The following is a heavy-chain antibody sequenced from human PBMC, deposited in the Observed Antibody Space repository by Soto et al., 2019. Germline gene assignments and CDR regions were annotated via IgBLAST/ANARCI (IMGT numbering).Heavy chain of an antibody. D-gene: IGHD5-12*01. Sequence: GGSLRLSCVTSAFSLTSCSMSWVRQTPGKGLEWVSALSRSGGATYYADSVKGRFTISRDTSTNKLYLQMSNLRAEDTAIYYCAKGEMATIRNSFDPWGQGTLVPVYS. J-gene: IGHJ5*02. CDR1: AFSLTSCS. V-gene: IGHV3-23*01. CDR3: AKGEMATIRNSFDP. CDR2: LSRSGGAT.